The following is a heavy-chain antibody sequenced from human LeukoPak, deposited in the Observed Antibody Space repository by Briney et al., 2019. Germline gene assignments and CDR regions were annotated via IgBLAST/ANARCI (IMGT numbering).Heavy chain of an antibody. D-gene: IGHD2-21*01. J-gene: IGHJ4*02. CDR2: INTKGET. Sequence: PSETLSLTCTVSGVSMSAYQWSWVRQSPEKGLEWIGCINTKGETRYNPSLKSRVTTSVDTSKSQFSLRLTSVTAADTAVYYCATSNDAKIAPFDHWGQGAPVTVSS. CDR1: GVSMSAYQ. V-gene: IGHV4-4*09. CDR3: ATSNDAKIAPFDH.